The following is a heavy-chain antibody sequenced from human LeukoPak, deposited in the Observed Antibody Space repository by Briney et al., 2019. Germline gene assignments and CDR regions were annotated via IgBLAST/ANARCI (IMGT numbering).Heavy chain of an antibody. CDR2: IIPIFGTA. CDR1: GYTFTSYG. V-gene: IGHV1-69*13. J-gene: IGHJ4*02. CDR3: ARDSSSSTGAFDY. D-gene: IGHD6-13*01. Sequence: GASVKVSCKASGYTFTSYGISWVRQAPGQGLEWMGGIIPIFGTANYAQKFQGRVTITADEPTSTAYMELSSLRSEDTAVYYCARDSSSSTGAFDYWGQGTLVTVSS.